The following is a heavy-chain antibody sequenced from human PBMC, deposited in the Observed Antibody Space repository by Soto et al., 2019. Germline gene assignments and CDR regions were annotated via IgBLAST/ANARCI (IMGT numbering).Heavy chain of an antibody. CDR1: GFIFRDYA. Sequence: EVQLLESGGGLVQPGGSLRLSCAASGFIFRDYAMTWGRQAPGKGLEWVSSISGGAISTYYADSVKGRFTVSRDNSKNTLYLQMSSLRAEDTAIYYCANEARAYCGTAGDNWGQGTLVTVSS. CDR3: ANEARAYCGTAGDN. D-gene: IGHD2-21*01. CDR2: ISGGAIST. J-gene: IGHJ4*02. V-gene: IGHV3-23*01.